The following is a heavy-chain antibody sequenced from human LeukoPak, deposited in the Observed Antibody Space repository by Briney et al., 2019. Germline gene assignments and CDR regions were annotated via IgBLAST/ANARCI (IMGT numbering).Heavy chain of an antibody. CDR3: AYLGPYSSSWYRSWFDP. D-gene: IGHD6-13*01. CDR2: ISAYNGNT. Sequence: ASVKVSCKASGYTFTSYGISWVRQAPGQGLEWMGWISAYNGNTNYAQKLQGRVTMTTATSTSTAYMELRSLRSDDTAVYYCAYLGPYSSSWYRSWFDPWGQGTLVTVSS. CDR1: GYTFTSYG. J-gene: IGHJ5*02. V-gene: IGHV1-18*01.